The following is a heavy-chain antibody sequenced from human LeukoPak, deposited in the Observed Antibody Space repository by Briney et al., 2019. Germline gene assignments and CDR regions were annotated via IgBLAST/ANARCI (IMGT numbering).Heavy chain of an antibody. CDR1: GFTFSDYY. J-gene: IGHJ4*02. CDR3: ARDSDHYDILTGYFLDY. V-gene: IGHV3-11*01. Sequence: PGGSLRLSCAASGFTFSDYYMSWIRQAPGKGLGWVSYISSSGSTIYYADSVKGRFTISRDNAKNSLYLQMNSLRAEDTAVYYCARDSDHYDILTGYFLDYWGQGTLVTVSS. CDR2: ISSSGSTI. D-gene: IGHD3-9*01.